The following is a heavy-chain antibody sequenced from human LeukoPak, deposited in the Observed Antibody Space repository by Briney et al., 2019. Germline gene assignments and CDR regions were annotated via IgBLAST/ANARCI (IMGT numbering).Heavy chain of an antibody. J-gene: IGHJ4*02. CDR3: ARAGSNYLYFDS. Sequence: SGGSLRLSCAASGFTVSSNYMSWVRQAPGKGQEWVGVIYSGGTTYYADSVKGRFTISRDNCKNTLYLQMDSLRAEDTAVYYCARAGSNYLYFDSWGQGTLVTVSS. CDR1: GFTVSSNY. CDR2: IYSGGTT. V-gene: IGHV3-53*01. D-gene: IGHD4-11*01.